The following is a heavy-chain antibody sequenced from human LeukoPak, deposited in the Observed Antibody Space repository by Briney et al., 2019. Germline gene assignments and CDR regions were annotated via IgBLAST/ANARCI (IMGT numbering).Heavy chain of an antibody. V-gene: IGHV3-74*01. CDR1: GFSFSGHW. Sequence: PGGSLRLSCTPSGFSFSGHWMHWARHLPGKGLVWVSRISPTGSTTSYADSVKGRFTVSRDNAKNTLYLQVNNLRAEDTAVYYCARGPNSNWSGLDFWGQGTLLTVSS. CDR3: ARGPNSNWSGLDF. J-gene: IGHJ4*02. D-gene: IGHD6-6*01. CDR2: ISPTGSTT.